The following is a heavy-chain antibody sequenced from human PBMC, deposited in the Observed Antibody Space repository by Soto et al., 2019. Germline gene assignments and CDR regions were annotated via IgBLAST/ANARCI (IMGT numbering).Heavy chain of an antibody. V-gene: IGHV3-23*01. CDR3: AKGQGVVGIYSLDY. CDR1: GFTFTSFA. D-gene: IGHD3-3*01. CDR2: ISASGVNT. Sequence: DVQLLESGGDLVQPGGSLSLSCAASGFTFTSFAMSWVRQAPGKGLEWVSTISASGVNTYYTDSVKGRCTISRDNSKDTVSLQMTGLRADDTALYYCAKGQGVVGIYSLDYWGQGTVVTVSS. J-gene: IGHJ4*02.